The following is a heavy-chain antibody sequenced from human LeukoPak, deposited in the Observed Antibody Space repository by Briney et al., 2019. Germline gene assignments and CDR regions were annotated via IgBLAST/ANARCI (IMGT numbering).Heavy chain of an antibody. J-gene: IGHJ5*02. Sequence: ASVKVSCKTTGSTFTTYGISWVRQAPGQPPEWMGWISSDSGKTNYAQKFRGRVTMSPDTSTSTAYMELRSLRSDDTAVYYCARDWDCTSSRCQDCFDPWGQGTLVIVSS. CDR2: ISSDSGKT. CDR1: GSTFTTYG. V-gene: IGHV1-18*01. D-gene: IGHD2-2*01. CDR3: ARDWDCTSSRCQDCFDP.